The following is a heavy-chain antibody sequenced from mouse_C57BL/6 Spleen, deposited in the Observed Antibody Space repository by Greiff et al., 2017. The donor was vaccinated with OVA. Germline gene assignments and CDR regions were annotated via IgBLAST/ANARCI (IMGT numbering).Heavy chain of an antibody. CDR2: INYDGSST. CDR3: ARARIYYDYDDAMDY. V-gene: IGHV5-16*01. D-gene: IGHD2-4*01. J-gene: IGHJ4*01. Sequence: EVMLVESEGGLVQPGRSMKLSCTASGFTFSDYYMAWVRQVPEKGLEWVANINYDGSSTYYLDSLKSRFIISRDNAKNILYLQMSSLKSEDTATYYCARARIYYDYDDAMDYWGQGTSVTVSS. CDR1: GFTFSDYY.